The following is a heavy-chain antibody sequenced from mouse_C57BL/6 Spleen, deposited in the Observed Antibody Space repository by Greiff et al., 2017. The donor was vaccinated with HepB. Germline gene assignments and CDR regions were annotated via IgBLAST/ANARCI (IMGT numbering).Heavy chain of an antibody. CDR1: GFTFSSYA. Sequence: DVKLQESGGGLVKPGGSLKLSCAASGFTFSSYAMSWVRQTPEKRLEWVATISDGGSYTYYPDNVKGRFTISRDNAKNNLYLQMSHLKSEDTAMYYCARDLATTVVATGAMDYWGQGTSVTVSS. CDR3: ARDLATTVVATGAMDY. V-gene: IGHV5-4*01. CDR2: ISDGGSYT. J-gene: IGHJ4*01. D-gene: IGHD1-1*01.